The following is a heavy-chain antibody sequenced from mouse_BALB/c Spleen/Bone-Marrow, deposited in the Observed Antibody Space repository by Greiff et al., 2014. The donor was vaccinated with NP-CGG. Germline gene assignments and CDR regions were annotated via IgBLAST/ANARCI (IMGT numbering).Heavy chain of an antibody. J-gene: IGHJ3*01. D-gene: IGHD2-4*01. CDR3: ARGGELRPWFAY. CDR1: GFTFSSYA. V-gene: IGHV5-6-5*01. Sequence: VQLKESGGGLVKPGGSLKLSCAASGFTFSSYAMSWVRQTPEKRLEWVASISSGGNTYYPDSMKGRFTISRDNARSILYLQMSSLKSEDTAMYYCARGGELRPWFAYWGQGTLVTVSA. CDR2: ISSGGNT.